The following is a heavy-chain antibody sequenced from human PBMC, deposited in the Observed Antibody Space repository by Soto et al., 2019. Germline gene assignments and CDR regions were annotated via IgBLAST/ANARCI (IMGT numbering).Heavy chain of an antibody. CDR3: ARDLDTAMVRISDYYYGMDV. V-gene: IGHV1-46*01. D-gene: IGHD5-18*01. J-gene: IGHJ6*02. CDR1: GYTFTSYY. CDR2: INPSGGST. Sequence: ASVKVSCKASGYTFTSYYMHWVRQAPGQGLEWMGIINPSGGSTSYAQKFQGRVTMTRDTSTSTVYMELSSLRSEDTAMYYCARDLDTAMVRISDYYYGMDVWGQGTTVTVSS.